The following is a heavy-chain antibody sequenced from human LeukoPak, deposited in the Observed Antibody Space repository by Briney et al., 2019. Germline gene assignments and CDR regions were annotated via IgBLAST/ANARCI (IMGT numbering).Heavy chain of an antibody. CDR1: GLVFGKYA. J-gene: IGHJ4*02. CDR2: ISSSGGST. D-gene: IGHD3-16*02. Sequence: GGSLRLSCAASGLVFGKYAMSWVRQAPGKGLEWVSAISSSGGSTYYADSVKGRFTISRDNSKNTLYLQMNSLRAEDTAVHYCAKDWLGLGELSYPFDYWGQGTLVTVSS. V-gene: IGHV3-23*01. CDR3: AKDWLGLGELSYPFDY.